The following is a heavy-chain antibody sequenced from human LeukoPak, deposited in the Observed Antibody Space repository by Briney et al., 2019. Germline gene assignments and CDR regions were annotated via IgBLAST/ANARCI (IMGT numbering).Heavy chain of an antibody. CDR2: IYYSGST. V-gene: IGHV4-39*07. D-gene: IGHD3-10*01. CDR3: ARIMVRGALNWFDP. CDR1: GGSISSSSYY. Sequence: SETLSLTCTVSGGSISSSSYYWGWIRQPPGKGLEWIGSIYYSGSTYYNPSLKSRVTISVDTSKNQFSLKLSSVTAADTAVYYCARIMVRGALNWFDPWGQGTLVTVSS. J-gene: IGHJ5*02.